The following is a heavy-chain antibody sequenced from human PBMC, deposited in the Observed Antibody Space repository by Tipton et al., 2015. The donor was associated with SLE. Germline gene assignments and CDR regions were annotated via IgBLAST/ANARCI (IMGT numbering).Heavy chain of an antibody. V-gene: IGHV3-23*01. CDR3: AKDAEEVRLLEWTSYYFDY. J-gene: IGHJ4*02. CDR1: GLTFSSYA. CDR2: ISSSGGST. D-gene: IGHD3-3*01. Sequence: SLRLSCAASGLTFSSYAMNWVRQAPGKGLEWVSTISSSGGSTYHADSVKGRFTISRDNSKNTLFLQMNSLRDEDTAVYYCAKDAEEVRLLEWTSYYFDYWGQGTLVTVSS.